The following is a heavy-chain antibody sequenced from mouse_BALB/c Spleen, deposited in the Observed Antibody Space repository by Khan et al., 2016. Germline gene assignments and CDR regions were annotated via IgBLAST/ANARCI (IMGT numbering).Heavy chain of an antibody. V-gene: IGHV14-3*02. CDR2: IDPANGNT. CDR3: ARSPYDYDVGFAY. CDR1: GFNIKDTY. D-gene: IGHD2-4*01. J-gene: IGHJ3*01. Sequence: EVQLQESGAELVKPGASVKLSCTATGFNIKDTYMHWVKQRPEQGLEWIGRIDPANGNTKYDPKFQGKATITADTSSNPAYPQLSSLTSEDTAVYSYARSPYDYDVGFAYWGQGTLVTVSA.